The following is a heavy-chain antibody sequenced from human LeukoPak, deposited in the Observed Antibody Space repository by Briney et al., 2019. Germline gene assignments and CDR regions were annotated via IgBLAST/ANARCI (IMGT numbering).Heavy chain of an antibody. CDR1: GFTFSSYG. D-gene: IGHD5-18*01. CDR2: ISYNGHNK. Sequence: WGSLRLSCAASGFTFSSYGMHWVRQAPGKGLEWVAVISYNGHNKYSADSVKGRFTISRDNSKNTLYLQMNSLRAEDTAIYYCAKDPGMAVYSYGYDAFDIWGQGTMVTVSS. J-gene: IGHJ3*02. CDR3: AKDPGMAVYSYGYDAFDI. V-gene: IGHV3-30*18.